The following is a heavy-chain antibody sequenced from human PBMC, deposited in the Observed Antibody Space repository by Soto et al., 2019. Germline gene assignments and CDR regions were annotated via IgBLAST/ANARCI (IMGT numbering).Heavy chain of an antibody. V-gene: IGHV3-23*01. CDR2: ISGSGGST. Sequence: EVQLLESGGGLVQPGGSLRLSCAASGFTFSSYAMSWVRQAPGKGLEWVSAISGSGGSTYYADSVKGRFTISRDNCXNTLYLQMNSLRAEDTAVYYCATGRGVNFYYGMDVWGQGTTVTVSS. D-gene: IGHD3-10*01. CDR1: GFTFSSYA. J-gene: IGHJ6*02. CDR3: ATGRGVNFYYGMDV.